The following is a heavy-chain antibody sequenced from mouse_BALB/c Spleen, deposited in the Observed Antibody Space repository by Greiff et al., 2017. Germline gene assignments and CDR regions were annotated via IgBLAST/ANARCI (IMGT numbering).Heavy chain of an antibody. CDR1: GFNIKDYY. Sequence: VQLQQSGAELVRPGALVKLSCKASGFNIKDYYMHWVKQRPEQGLEWIGWIDPENGNTIYDPKFQGKASITADTSSNTAYLQLSSLTSEDTAVYYCARKGYGYSFAYWGQGTLVTVSA. D-gene: IGHD1-2*01. J-gene: IGHJ3*01. CDR3: ARKGYGYSFAY. CDR2: IDPENGNT. V-gene: IGHV14-1*02.